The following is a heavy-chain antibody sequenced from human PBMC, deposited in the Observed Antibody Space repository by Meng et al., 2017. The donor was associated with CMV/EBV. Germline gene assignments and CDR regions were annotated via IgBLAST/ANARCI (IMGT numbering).Heavy chain of an antibody. V-gene: IGHV3-7*01. J-gene: IGHJ4*02. D-gene: IGHD5-12*01. CDR2: KNPGGSGK. CDR3: AKNQGWL. Sequence: GESLKISCAASGFTITNSWMGWVRQAPERGLEWVAIKNPGGSGKYYVDSVKGRFTMSTDTAKNSLYLQMNVLRVDDTAVYYCAKNQGWLGGQGTMVTVSS. CDR1: GFTITNSW.